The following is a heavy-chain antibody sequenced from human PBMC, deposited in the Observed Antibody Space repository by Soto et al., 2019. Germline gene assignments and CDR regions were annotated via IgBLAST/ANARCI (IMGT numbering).Heavy chain of an antibody. V-gene: IGHV4-31*03. J-gene: IGHJ4*02. CDR1: GGSIRSGGYY. CDR3: ATEAIMGDYVIDQ. D-gene: IGHD4-17*01. CDR2: IFDSGNT. Sequence: TLPHTCTVSGGSIRSGGYYWSWIRKHPGKGLEWIGYIFDSGNTYYNPSLKSRVSISVDTSKNQFSLKLTSVTAADTAVYYCATEAIMGDYVIDQWGQGTLVTVSS.